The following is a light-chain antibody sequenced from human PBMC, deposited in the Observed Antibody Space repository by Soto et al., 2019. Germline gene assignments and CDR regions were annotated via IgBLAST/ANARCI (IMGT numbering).Light chain of an antibody. Sequence: AIQMTQSPSSLSASVGDRVTITCRASQGIRNDLGWYQQKPGKAPKLLIYAASNLQSGVPLRFSGSGSGTDFSLTISSLQPDDFATYYCLQDYNYPLTFGGGTKVEIK. V-gene: IGKV1-6*01. CDR1: QGIRND. CDR2: AAS. J-gene: IGKJ4*01. CDR3: LQDYNYPLT.